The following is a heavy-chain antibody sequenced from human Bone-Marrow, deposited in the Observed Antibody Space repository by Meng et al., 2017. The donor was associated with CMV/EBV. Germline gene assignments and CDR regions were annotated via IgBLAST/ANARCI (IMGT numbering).Heavy chain of an antibody. V-gene: IGHV4-39*07. CDR3: ARTGYYKESWFDP. CDR2: IYYSGST. Sequence: SETLSLTCTVSGGSISSSSYYWGWIRQPPGKGLEWIGSIYYSGSTYYNPSLKSRVTISVDTSKNQFSLKLSSVTAADTAVYYCARTGYYKESWFDPSGQGTLVTVSS. J-gene: IGHJ5*02. CDR1: GGSISSSSYY. D-gene: IGHD3-9*01.